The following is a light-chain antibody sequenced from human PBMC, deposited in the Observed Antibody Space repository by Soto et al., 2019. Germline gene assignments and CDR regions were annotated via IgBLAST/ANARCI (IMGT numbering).Light chain of an antibody. CDR2: ISS. CDR3: QQLNSYPVT. CDR1: QGISSD. V-gene: IGKV1-9*01. Sequence: IQLTQSPSSLSASVGDRLTITCRATQGISSDLAWYQQKPEKAPKLLIYISSSLQSGVPSRFSGSGSGTDFTLTISRLQPEDLATYYCQQLNSYPVTFGGGTKVEIK. J-gene: IGKJ4*01.